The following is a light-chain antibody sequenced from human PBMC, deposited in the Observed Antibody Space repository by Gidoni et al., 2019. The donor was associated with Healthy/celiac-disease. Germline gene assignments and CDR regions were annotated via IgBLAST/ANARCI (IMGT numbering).Light chain of an antibody. CDR3: QQSYSTPRT. J-gene: IGKJ1*01. V-gene: IGKV1-39*01. CDR1: QSISSY. Sequence: DIQLTQSPSSLSASVGDRVTITCRVSQSISSYLHWYQQKPGKAPNLLIYAASSLQSGVPSRFSGSGSGTDFTLTSSSLQPEDFATYYCQQSYSTPRTFXQXTKVEIK. CDR2: AAS.